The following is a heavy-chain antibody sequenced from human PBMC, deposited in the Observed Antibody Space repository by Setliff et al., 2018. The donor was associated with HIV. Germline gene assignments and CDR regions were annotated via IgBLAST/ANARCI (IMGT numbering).Heavy chain of an antibody. CDR1: GFSFDDYG. D-gene: IGHD2-15*01. J-gene: IGHJ4*02. CDR2: ISRNGGST. V-gene: IGHV3-20*04. Sequence: LRLSCAASGFSFDDYGMNWVRQVPGKGLEWVSAISRNGGSTAYADSVKGRFTISRDNARNSLYLQMSSLTAEDTGLYYCAKERWGPPVEFRGQGTLVTVSS. CDR3: AKERWGPPVEF.